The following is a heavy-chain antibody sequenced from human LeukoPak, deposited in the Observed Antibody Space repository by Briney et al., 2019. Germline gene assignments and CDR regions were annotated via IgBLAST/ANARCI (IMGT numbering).Heavy chain of an antibody. J-gene: IGHJ4*02. CDR2: ISYDGSNK. D-gene: IGHD3-10*01. CDR1: GFTFSSYG. Sequence: PGGSLRLSCAASGFTFSSYGMHWVRQAPGKGLEWVAVISYDGSNKYYADSVKGRFTISRDNSKNTLYLQMNSLRAEDTAVYHCASITAGGYWGQGTLVTVSS. CDR3: ASITAGGY. V-gene: IGHV3-30*03.